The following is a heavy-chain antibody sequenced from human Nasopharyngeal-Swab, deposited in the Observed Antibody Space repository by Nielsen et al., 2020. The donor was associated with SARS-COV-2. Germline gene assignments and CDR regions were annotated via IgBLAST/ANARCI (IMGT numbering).Heavy chain of an antibody. CDR2: IYSGGST. CDR1: GFTVSSNY. CDR3: ARGSTVSSYYHYMDA. J-gene: IGHJ6*03. D-gene: IGHD2-2*01. V-gene: IGHV3-53*01. Sequence: GGSLRLSCAASGFTVSSNYMSWVRQAPGKGLEWVSVIYSGGSTYYADSVKGRFTISRDNSKNTLYLQMNSLRAEDTAVYYCARGSTVSSYYHYMDAWGKGTTVTVSS.